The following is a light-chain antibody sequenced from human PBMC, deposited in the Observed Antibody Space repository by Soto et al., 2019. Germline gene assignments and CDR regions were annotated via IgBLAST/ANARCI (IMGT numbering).Light chain of an antibody. J-gene: IGLJ3*02. CDR1: SRDVGGYNY. CDR3: YSYTNNNTPV. CDR2: EVT. V-gene: IGLV2-14*01. Sequence: QAVVTQPASVSGSPGQSITISCTGTSRDVGGYNYVSWYQQHPGKAPKLVIYEVTNRPSGISNRFSGSKSGNTASLTISGLQAEDEADYYCYSYTNNNTPVFGGGTKLTVL.